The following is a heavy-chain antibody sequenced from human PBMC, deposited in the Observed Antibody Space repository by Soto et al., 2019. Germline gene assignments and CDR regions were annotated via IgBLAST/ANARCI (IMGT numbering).Heavy chain of an antibody. CDR1: GYTFSGYY. CDR2: INPNSGGT. J-gene: IGHJ6*02. Sequence: QVQLVQSGAEVKKPGASVKVSCKASGYTFSGYYMHWVRQAPGQGLEWMGWINPNSGGTNYVQKFQGRVTMTSDTSISTVYVEMSSLRSDDTAVYYCARGGYSSGWGYNYGMDVWGQGTTVTVSS. V-gene: IGHV1-2*02. CDR3: ARGGYSSGWGYNYGMDV. D-gene: IGHD6-19*01.